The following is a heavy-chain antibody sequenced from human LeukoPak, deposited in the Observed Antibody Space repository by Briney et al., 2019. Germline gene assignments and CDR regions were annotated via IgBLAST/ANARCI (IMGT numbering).Heavy chain of an antibody. CDR3: ARANFLYCSSSTCLFDY. CDR1: GYTFTDYY. Sequence: ASVKVSFKASGYTFTDYYMQWLRQAPGQGFEWMGWINPNDGDTNYQGRVTMTRDTSISTAHMEVSRLRSDDTAVYYCARANFLYCSSSTCLFDYWGQGTLVTVSS. D-gene: IGHD2-2*01. J-gene: IGHJ4*02. CDR2: INPNDGDT. V-gene: IGHV1-2*02.